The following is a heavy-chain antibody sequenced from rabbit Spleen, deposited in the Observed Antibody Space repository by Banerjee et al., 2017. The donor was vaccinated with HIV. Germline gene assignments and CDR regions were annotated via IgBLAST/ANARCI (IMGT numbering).Heavy chain of an antibody. J-gene: IGHJ6*01. V-gene: IGHV1S45*01. CDR3: ARTYSGYYYGMDL. Sequence: QEQLEESGGGLVKPEGSLTLTCKASGVSFSTYRINWVRQAPGKGLEWIGIIVPGSRGNTYYASWAKGRFTISKTSSTTVTLQMTSLTAADTATYFCARTYSGYYYGMDLWGPGTLVTVS. D-gene: IGHD1-1*01. CDR1: GVSFSTYR. CDR2: IVPGSRGNT.